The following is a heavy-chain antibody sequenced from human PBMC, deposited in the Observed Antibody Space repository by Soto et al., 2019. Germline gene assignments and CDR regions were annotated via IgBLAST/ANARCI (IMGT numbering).Heavy chain of an antibody. CDR1: GGTFSNNA. CDR2: IIPLFGTP. V-gene: IGHV1-69*01. D-gene: IGHD5-18*01. CDR3: ASPAEPLDTAMLKGLAH. J-gene: IGHJ4*02. Sequence: QVQLVQSGAELKKPGSSVNVSCKASGGTFSNNAIIWVRQAPGQGLEWMGGIIPLFGTPRYAQNFQGRLTITADESSSTAYMQLNILRSEDTAVYYCASPAEPLDTAMLKGLAHWGQGRLVTVSS.